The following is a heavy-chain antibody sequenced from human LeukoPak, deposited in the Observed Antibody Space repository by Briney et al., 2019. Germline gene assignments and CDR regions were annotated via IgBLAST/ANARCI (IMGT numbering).Heavy chain of an antibody. D-gene: IGHD1-26*01. CDR1: GFTFSSYG. Sequence: GGSLRLSCAASGFTFSSYGMHWVRQAPGKGLEWVAVIWYDGSNKYYADSVKGRFTISRDNSKNTLYLQMNSLRAEDTAVYYCAKDGGVGATKYYYMDVWGKGTTVTVSS. J-gene: IGHJ6*03. CDR3: AKDGGVGATKYYYMDV. CDR2: IWYDGSNK. V-gene: IGHV3-33*06.